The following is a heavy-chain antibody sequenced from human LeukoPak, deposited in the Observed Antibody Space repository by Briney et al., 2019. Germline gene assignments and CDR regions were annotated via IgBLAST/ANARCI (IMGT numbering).Heavy chain of an antibody. D-gene: IGHD3-22*01. CDR2: INPNNGDT. CDR3: ARDERYDSSGYPFDY. CDR1: GYTFTGYF. Sequence: VASVKVSCKASGYTFTGYFIHWVRQAPGQGLEWMGWINPNNGDTNYAQKFQGRVTMTRDTSITTAYMELSRLRSDDTAVYYCARDERYDSSGYPFDYWGQGTLVTVSS. J-gene: IGHJ4*02. V-gene: IGHV1-2*02.